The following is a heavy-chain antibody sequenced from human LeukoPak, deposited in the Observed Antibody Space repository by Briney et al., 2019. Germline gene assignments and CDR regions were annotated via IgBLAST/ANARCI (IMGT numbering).Heavy chain of an antibody. V-gene: IGHV4-4*07. J-gene: IGHJ5*02. D-gene: IGHD2-2*01. CDR2: IYTSGST. Sequence: PSETLSLTCTVSVGSISSYYWSWIRQPAGKGLEWIGRIYTSGSTNYNPSLKSRVTMSVDTSKNQFSLKLSSVTAADTAVYYCARALVVPAATPNWFDPWGQGTLVTVSS. CDR3: ARALVVPAATPNWFDP. CDR1: VGSISSYY.